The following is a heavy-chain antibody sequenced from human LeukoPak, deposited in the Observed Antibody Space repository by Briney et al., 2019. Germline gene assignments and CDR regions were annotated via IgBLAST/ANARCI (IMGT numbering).Heavy chain of an antibody. V-gene: IGHV3-7*03. CDR2: IKVDGSEN. CDR3: GRRTGVTGEAFDC. Sequence: GGSLRLSCVASGFTFSSYWMHWVRQAPGKGLEWVANIKVDGSENYYLDSVKGRFTISRDNAKNSVYLQMNSLRTEDTAVYYCGRRTGVTGEAFDCWGQGTLVTVSS. CDR1: GFTFSSYW. D-gene: IGHD7-27*01. J-gene: IGHJ4*02.